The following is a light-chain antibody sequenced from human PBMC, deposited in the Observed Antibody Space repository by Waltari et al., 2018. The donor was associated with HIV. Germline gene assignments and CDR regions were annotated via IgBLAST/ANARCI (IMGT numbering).Light chain of an antibody. CDR2: WAS. CDR3: QQYYSAPFT. CDR1: QTVLFSSTVRNY. J-gene: IGKJ3*01. Sequence: DIVMTQSPGSLGVSLGERATINCKSSQTVLFSSTVRNYLAWYQQRPGQPLKLLIRWASDRESGVPDRFSGSGSGTDFTLTISNLQAEDVAVYYCQQYYSAPFTFGPGTKLHIK. V-gene: IGKV4-1*01.